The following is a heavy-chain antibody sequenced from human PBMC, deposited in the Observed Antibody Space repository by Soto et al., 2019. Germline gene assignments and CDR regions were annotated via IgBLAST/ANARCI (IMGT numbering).Heavy chain of an antibody. D-gene: IGHD3-10*01. V-gene: IGHV3-23*01. CDR2: ISGSAGST. CDR3: AKDLMGFGEATWVDD. Sequence: EVQLLESGGGLVQPGGSLRLSCAASGFTFSSYAMSWVRQAPGKGLEWVSAISGSAGSTYYADSVKGRFTISRDNSKNTLYLQMNSLRAEDRAVYYCAKDLMGFGEATWVDDWGQGILVTVSS. CDR1: GFTFSSYA. J-gene: IGHJ5*02.